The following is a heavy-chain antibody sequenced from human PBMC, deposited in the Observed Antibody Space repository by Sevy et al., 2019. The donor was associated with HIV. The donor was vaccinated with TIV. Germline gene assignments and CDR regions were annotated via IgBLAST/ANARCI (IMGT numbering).Heavy chain of an antibody. CDR1: GFTFSSYW. CDR2: IKQDGSEK. V-gene: IGHV3-7*01. D-gene: IGHD2-2*01. Sequence: GGSLRLSCAASGFTFSSYWMSWVRQAPGKGLEWVANIKQDGSEKYYVDSVKGRFTISRDNAKNSLYLQMNSLRAEDTAVYYCAGVAYCSSTSCYYFDYWGQGTLVTVSS. CDR3: AGVAYCSSTSCYYFDY. J-gene: IGHJ4*02.